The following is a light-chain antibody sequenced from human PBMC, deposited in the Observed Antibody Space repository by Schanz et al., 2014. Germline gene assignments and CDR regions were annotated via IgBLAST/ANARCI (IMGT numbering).Light chain of an antibody. CDR2: SAS. CDR1: ESIMIY. J-gene: IGKJ5*01. Sequence: DIQMTQSPSSLSAAVGDRVTITCRASESIMIYLNWYQQKPGTAPKLLIYSASSLRSGVPSRFSGSGSGTDFTLTISSLQPEDFATYYCQQANSFPISFGQGTRLEIK. CDR3: QQANSFPIS. V-gene: IGKV1-12*01.